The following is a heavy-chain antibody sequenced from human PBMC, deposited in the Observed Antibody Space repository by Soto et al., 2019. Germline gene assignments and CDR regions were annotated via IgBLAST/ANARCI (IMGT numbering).Heavy chain of an antibody. CDR3: ARGVLWFGELYYYYYGMDV. CDR2: INSDGSST. V-gene: IGHV3-74*01. Sequence: GGSLRLSCAASGFTFSSYWMHWVRQAPGKGLVWVSRINSDGSSTSYADSVKGRFTISRDNAKNTLYLQMNSLRAEDTAVYYCARGVLWFGELYYYYYGMDVWGQGTTVTVS. CDR1: GFTFSSYW. J-gene: IGHJ6*02. D-gene: IGHD3-10*01.